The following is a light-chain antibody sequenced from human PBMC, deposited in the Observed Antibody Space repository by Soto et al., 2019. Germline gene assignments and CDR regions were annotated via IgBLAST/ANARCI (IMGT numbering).Light chain of an antibody. CDR3: QQYTSYPWT. V-gene: IGKV1-27*01. Sequence: DIQMPQSPSSLSASVGARVTLTGPASLPISNYLAWYQQKPGKIPNLLIYAASTLQAGVPSRFSGSGSGTEFTLTISSLQPDDFATYYCQQYTSYPWTFGQGTKVDIK. J-gene: IGKJ1*01. CDR1: LPISNY. CDR2: AAS.